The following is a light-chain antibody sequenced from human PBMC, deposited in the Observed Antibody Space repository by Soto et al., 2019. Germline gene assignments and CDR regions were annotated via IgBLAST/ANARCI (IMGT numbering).Light chain of an antibody. Sequence: QSVLTQPPSVSGAPGQRVTISCTGSSSNIGAGFAVHWYQQLPGAAPRLLIYGNSNRPSGVPDRISGSKSGTSASLAITGLQAEDEADYYCQSYDSSLSAHVVFSGGTKVTVL. V-gene: IGLV1-40*01. CDR1: SSNIGAGFA. CDR2: GNS. CDR3: QSYDSSLSAHVV. J-gene: IGLJ2*01.